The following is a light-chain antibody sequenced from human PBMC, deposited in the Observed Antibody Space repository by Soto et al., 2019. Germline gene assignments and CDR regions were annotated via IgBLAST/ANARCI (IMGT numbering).Light chain of an antibody. CDR2: GAS. Sequence: EIVLTQSPGTLSLSPGERATLSCRASESVSSLAWYQQKPGQAPRLLIYGASTRATGIPARFSGSGSGTEFTLTISSLQSEDFAVYYCQQHENWPLTFGGGTKVDIK. CDR1: ESVSS. CDR3: QQHENWPLT. V-gene: IGKV3-15*01. J-gene: IGKJ4*01.